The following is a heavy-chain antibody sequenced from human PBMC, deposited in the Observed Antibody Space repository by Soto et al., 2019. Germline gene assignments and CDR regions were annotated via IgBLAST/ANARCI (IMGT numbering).Heavy chain of an antibody. Sequence: EVQLLAAGVGLVQPGASLSLYCAASGFTFNLCAMSRVRQAPGKGLEWVSGISGGGDTTYYADSVKGRFTVSRDGTKTTLYVKMNMLRAEDTAGDYCAKVRGGAGSLTPSVDFWGQGTLVTVSS. CDR2: ISGGGDTT. J-gene: IGHJ4*02. V-gene: IGHV3-23*01. D-gene: IGHD3-10*01. CDR3: AKVRGGAGSLTPSVDF. CDR1: GFTFNLCA.